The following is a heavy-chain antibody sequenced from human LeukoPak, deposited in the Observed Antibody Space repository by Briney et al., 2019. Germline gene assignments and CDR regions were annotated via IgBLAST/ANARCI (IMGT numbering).Heavy chain of an antibody. V-gene: IGHV3-74*01. J-gene: IGHJ5*02. CDR3: ARDLGQYYDTSDNWFDP. CDR2: INSDGINT. CDR1: GFTCSKYW. Sequence: PGGSLRLSCAASGFTCSKYWMHWVRQAPGKGLVWVSRINSDGINTSYADSVKGRFTISRDNAKNTLNLQMNSLRAEDTAVYYCARDLGQYYDTSDNWFDPWGQGTLVTVSS. D-gene: IGHD3-22*01.